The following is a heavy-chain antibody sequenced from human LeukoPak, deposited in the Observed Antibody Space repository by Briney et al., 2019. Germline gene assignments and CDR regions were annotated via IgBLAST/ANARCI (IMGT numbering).Heavy chain of an antibody. Sequence: SETLSLTCTVSGGSISSYYWSWIRQPPGKGLEWIGYIYYSGSTNYNPSLKSRVTISVDTSKNQFSLKLSSVTAADTAVYYCARDERWSDSPHWESQPSHGMDVWGQGTTVTVSS. V-gene: IGHV4-59*01. J-gene: IGHJ6*02. CDR1: GGSISSYY. CDR2: IYYSGST. CDR3: ARDERWSDSPHWESQPSHGMDV. D-gene: IGHD3-3*01.